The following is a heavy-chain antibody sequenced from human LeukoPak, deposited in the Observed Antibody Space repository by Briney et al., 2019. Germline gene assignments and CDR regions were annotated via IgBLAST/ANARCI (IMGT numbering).Heavy chain of an antibody. V-gene: IGHV4-4*02. CDR2: IVHSGST. CDR3: ARDYDSSGSDAIDI. D-gene: IGHD3-22*01. J-gene: IGHJ3*02. Sequence: SEALPLTCAGCGCSLSSNNWWGWVRPPPRKGLEGIGEIVHSGSTEYNPSLKSRVTISVDKSKNQFSLKLTSVTAADTGVYFCARDYDSSGSDAIDIWGQGTMVSVSS. CDR1: GCSLSSNNW.